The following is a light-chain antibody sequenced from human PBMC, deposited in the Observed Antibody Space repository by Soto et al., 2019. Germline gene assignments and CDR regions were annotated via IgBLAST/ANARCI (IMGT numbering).Light chain of an antibody. Sequence: DVQMTQSPSTLSASVGDKVTITCRASQSLPSTGLAWFQQRPGKAPNVLIYTGSALASGVSSRFSGSGSGTEFTLSISSLQPDDFATYFCQQDAARSPWTFGQGTRV. CDR3: QQDAARSPWT. CDR2: TGS. V-gene: IGKV1-5*03. CDR1: QSLPSTG. J-gene: IGKJ1*01.